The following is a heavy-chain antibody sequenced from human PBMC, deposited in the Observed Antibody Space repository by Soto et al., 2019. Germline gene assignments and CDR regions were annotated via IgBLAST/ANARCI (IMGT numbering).Heavy chain of an antibody. Sequence: SETLSLTCTVSGGSISSGDYYWSWIRQPPGKGLEWIGYIYYSGSTYYNPSLKSRVTISVDTSKNQFSLKLSSVTAADTAVYYCARGKLGYCSSTSCYRETYYYYGMDVWGQGTTVTVSS. V-gene: IGHV4-30-4*01. D-gene: IGHD2-2*02. CDR1: GGSISSGDYY. CDR3: ARGKLGYCSSTSCYRETYYYYGMDV. J-gene: IGHJ6*02. CDR2: IYYSGST.